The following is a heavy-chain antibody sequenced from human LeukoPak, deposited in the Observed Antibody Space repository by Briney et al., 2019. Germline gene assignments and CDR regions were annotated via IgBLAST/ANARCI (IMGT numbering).Heavy chain of an antibody. Sequence: SETLSLTCTVSGGSFNDNYWNWIRHLPGKGLEWIGYVYHNGHSDYHPSLKSRVTISVDTSTNQFSLKMISVTAADTAVYYCASLGYSSGWLDSWGHGSLVILSS. CDR3: ASLGYSSGWLDS. J-gene: IGHJ5*01. CDR1: GGSFNDNY. CDR2: VYHNGHS. V-gene: IGHV4-59*01. D-gene: IGHD2-15*01.